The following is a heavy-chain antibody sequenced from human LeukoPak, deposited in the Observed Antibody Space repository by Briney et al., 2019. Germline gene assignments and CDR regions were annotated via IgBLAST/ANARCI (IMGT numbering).Heavy chain of an antibody. Sequence: ASVEVSCKASGYTVSDYFIHWVRQAPAQGLEWMGRINPNSGVTEYAQNFQGRVTMTRDTSISASYMELNRLTSDDTAIYYCARDLSSTSNWELDYWGQGTLVTVSS. CDR1: GYTVSDYF. CDR2: INPNSGVT. D-gene: IGHD7-27*01. CDR3: ARDLSSTSNWELDY. J-gene: IGHJ4*02. V-gene: IGHV1-2*06.